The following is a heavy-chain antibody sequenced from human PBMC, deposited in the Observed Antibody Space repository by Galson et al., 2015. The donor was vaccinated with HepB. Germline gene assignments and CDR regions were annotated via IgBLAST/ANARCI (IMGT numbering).Heavy chain of an antibody. J-gene: IGHJ4*02. V-gene: IGHV6-1*01. Sequence: CAISGDSVSSNSAAWNWIRQSPSRGLEWLGRTYYRSKWYNDYAVSVKSRITINPDTSKNQFSLQLNSVTPEDTAVYYCARDHSPLAAAALNFAYWGQGTLVTVSS. D-gene: IGHD6-13*01. CDR3: ARDHSPLAAAALNFAY. CDR1: GDSVSSNSAA. CDR2: TYYRSKWYN.